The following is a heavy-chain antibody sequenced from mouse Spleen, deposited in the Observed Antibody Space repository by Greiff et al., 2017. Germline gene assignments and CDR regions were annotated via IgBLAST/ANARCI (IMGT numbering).Heavy chain of an antibody. CDR2: IDPENGDT. CDR1: GFNIKDDY. V-gene: IGHV14-4*01. CDR3: TTGWLLQDY. Sequence: DVKLVESGAELVRPGASVKLSCTASGFNIKDDYMHWVKQRPEQGLEWIGWIDPENGDTEYASKFKGKATITADTSSNTAYLQLSSLTSEDTAVYYCTTGWLLQDYWGQGTTLTVSS. J-gene: IGHJ2*01. D-gene: IGHD2-3*01.